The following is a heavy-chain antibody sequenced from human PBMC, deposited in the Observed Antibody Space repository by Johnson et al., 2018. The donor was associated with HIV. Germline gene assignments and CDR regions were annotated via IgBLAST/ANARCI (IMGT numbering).Heavy chain of an antibody. CDR1: GFTFSDYY. CDR2: ISSSGSTI. CDR3: AREGQEFNDAFDI. J-gene: IGHJ3*02. D-gene: IGHD3-10*01. Sequence: QVQLVESGGGLVKPGGSLRLSCAASGFTFSDYYMSWIRQAPGKGLEWVSYISSSGSTIYFAASVQGRFTISRDNSKNTLYLQMNSLRAEDTAVYYCAREGQEFNDAFDIWGQGTMVTVSS. V-gene: IGHV3-11*04.